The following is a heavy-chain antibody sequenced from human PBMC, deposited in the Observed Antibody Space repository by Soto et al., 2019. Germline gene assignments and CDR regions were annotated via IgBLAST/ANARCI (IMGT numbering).Heavy chain of an antibody. V-gene: IGHV1-46*01. CDR2: INPSGGST. J-gene: IGHJ6*02. D-gene: IGHD2-21*01. CDR3: ARYSFPWSCTRHPYVLYV. Sequence: GASVKVSCKASGYTFTSYYMQWVRQAPGQGLEWMGIINPSGGSTSYAQKFQGKVTMTRYTSTSTVYMELSSLRSEDTAVYYCARYSFPWSCTRHPYVLYVSGQRTTVTVS. CDR1: GYTFTSYY.